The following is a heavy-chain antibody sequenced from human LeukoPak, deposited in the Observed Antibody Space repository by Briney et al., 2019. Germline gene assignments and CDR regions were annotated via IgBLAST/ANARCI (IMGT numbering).Heavy chain of an antibody. Sequence: GGSLRLSCAASGFTFSDYYMSWSRQAPGKGLEWVSYISSSGSTIYYADSLKGRCTISRDNAKNSLYLQMNSLRAEDTAVYYCARRAGAYSHPYDYWGQGTLVTVSS. J-gene: IGHJ4*02. D-gene: IGHD4/OR15-4a*01. CDR3: ARRAGAYSHPYDY. CDR1: GFTFSDYY. V-gene: IGHV3-11*01. CDR2: ISSSGSTI.